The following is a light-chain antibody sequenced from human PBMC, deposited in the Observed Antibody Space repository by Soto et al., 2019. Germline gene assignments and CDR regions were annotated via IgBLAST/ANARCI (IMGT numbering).Light chain of an antibody. V-gene: IGLV2-8*01. CDR3: SSDVGSNNFYV. J-gene: IGLJ1*01. CDR2: EVS. CDR1: SSDVGGYNY. Sequence: QSVLTQPPSASGSPGQSVAISCTGTSSDVGGYNYVSWYQQHPGKAPKLMIYEVSKRPSGVTDRFSGSKSGNTASLTVSRRQADDEADYYCSSDVGSNNFYVFGTGTKLTVL.